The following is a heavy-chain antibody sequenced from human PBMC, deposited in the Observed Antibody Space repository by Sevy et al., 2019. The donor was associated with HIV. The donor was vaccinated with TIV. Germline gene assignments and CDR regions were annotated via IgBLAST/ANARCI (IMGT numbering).Heavy chain of an antibody. CDR1: GYSFSTYY. CDR3: ARGIIRGWDRFDY. V-gene: IGHV1-46*01. Sequence: ASVKVSCKASGYSFSTYYIHWVRQAPGQGLEWVGTINPSSGSTTYARTLQGRVTVTRDTSTNMASMELSSLRSEDTALYFCARGIIRGWDRFDYWGQGTLVTVSS. CDR2: INPSSGST. D-gene: IGHD6-19*01. J-gene: IGHJ4*02.